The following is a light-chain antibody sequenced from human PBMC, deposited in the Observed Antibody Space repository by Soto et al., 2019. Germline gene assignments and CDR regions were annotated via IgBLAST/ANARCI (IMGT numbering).Light chain of an antibody. CDR2: DAS. CDR1: QSISSW. J-gene: IGKJ1*01. Sequence: DIQMTQSPSTLSASVGDRVTITCRASQSISSWLAWYQQKPGKAPKLLIYDASSLESGVPSRFSGSGSGTEFTLTISSLQPHDFATYYCQQYNSYSPPPAFGQGTKVEIK. V-gene: IGKV1-5*01. CDR3: QQYNSYSPPPA.